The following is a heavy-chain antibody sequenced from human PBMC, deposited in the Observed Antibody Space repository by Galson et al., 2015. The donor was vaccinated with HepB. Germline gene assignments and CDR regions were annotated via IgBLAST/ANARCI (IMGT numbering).Heavy chain of an antibody. V-gene: IGHV6-1*01. CDR3: ARVGGTIYYYAMDV. Sequence: CAISGDSVSNNNAAWYWSRQSPSRGLEWLGRTYYRAKWYNDYAPSVRSRITISPDTSRNHFSLHLNSVTPEDTAVYYCARVGGTIYYYAMDVWGQGTTVTVSS. J-gene: IGHJ6*02. D-gene: IGHD1-14*01. CDR1: GDSVSNNNAA. CDR2: TYYRAKWYN.